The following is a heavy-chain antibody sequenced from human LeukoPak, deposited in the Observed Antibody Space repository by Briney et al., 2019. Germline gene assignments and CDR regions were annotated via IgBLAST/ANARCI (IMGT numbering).Heavy chain of an antibody. D-gene: IGHD2-2*01. CDR2: ISGSGGKI. CDR1: GFPFSDYY. J-gene: IGHJ6*02. Sequence: GGSLRLSCAASGFPFSDYYMSWIRQAPGKGLEWVSYISGSGGKIYYGDSVKGRFTISRDNAKNSLYLQMNSLRGEDAAVYYCARGFDCSSISCFCMDLWGQGTTVTVSS. CDR3: ARGFDCSSISCFCMDL. V-gene: IGHV3-11*01.